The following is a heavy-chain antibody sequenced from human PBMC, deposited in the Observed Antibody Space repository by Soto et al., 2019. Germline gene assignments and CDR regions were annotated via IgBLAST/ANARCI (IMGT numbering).Heavy chain of an antibody. J-gene: IGHJ4*02. CDR1: GGSISSSAYY. CDR3: VRHGFDGYTTDY. V-gene: IGHV4-39*01. CDR2: IYYSGST. Sequence: QLQLQESGPGLMKPSHTLSLTCSVSGGSISSSAYYWGWSRQRPGKGLEWIGYIYYSGSTYYNPYRRRRPTLPVNSSKNQLSLRLSSATAADSAGYYWVRHGFDGYTTDYWGQGTLVTVSS. D-gene: IGHD5-12*01.